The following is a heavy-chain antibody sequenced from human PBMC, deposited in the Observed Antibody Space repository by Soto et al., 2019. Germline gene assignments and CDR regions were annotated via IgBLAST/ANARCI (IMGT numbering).Heavy chain of an antibody. CDR2: VYSGGAT. Sequence: PGGSLRLSCAAFGFTVSSNYVTWVRLAPGKGLEWVSLVYSGGATHYAASVKGRFTISTHSSQNTLFLQMNSLRTEDTATYYCVRGRYGSEIHWGQGTKVTVS. CDR3: VRGRYGSEIH. CDR1: GFTVSSNY. J-gene: IGHJ4*02. V-gene: IGHV3-53*04. D-gene: IGHD3-10*01.